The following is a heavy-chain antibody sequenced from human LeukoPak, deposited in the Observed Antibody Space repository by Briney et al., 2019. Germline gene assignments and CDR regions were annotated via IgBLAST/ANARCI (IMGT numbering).Heavy chain of an antibody. CDR2: IYYSGST. V-gene: IGHV4-39*07. Sequence: SQTLSLTRTVSGGSISSSSYYWGWIRQPPGKGLEWIGSIYYSGSTYYNPSLKSRVTISVDTSKNQFSLKLSSVTAADTAVYYCARVPAEWFGALFFDYWGQGTLVTVSS. J-gene: IGHJ4*02. CDR1: GGSISSSSYY. D-gene: IGHD3-10*01. CDR3: ARVPAEWFGALFFDY.